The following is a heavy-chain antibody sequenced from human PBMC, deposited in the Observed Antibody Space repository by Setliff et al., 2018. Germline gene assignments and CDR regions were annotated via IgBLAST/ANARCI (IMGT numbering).Heavy chain of an antibody. V-gene: IGHV4-38-2*02. Sequence: LSLTCAVSGFSISSGYYWGWIRQPPGKGLEWIVNIHHSGKAYYNPSLKSRVTMSVDTSKNHVSLKLTSVTAADTAVYYCARENGYCSGGACYFMFDYWGQGTLVTVSS. CDR2: IHHSGKA. CDR1: GFSISSGYY. CDR3: ARENGYCSGGACYFMFDY. J-gene: IGHJ4*02. D-gene: IGHD2-15*01.